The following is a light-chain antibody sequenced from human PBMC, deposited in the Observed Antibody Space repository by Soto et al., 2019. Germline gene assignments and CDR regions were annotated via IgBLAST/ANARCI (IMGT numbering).Light chain of an antibody. CDR2: DAS. V-gene: IGKV3-11*01. CDR3: QQRSVWPIT. CDR1: QSVNNY. Sequence: EIVLTQSPATVSLSPGERATLSCRASQSVNNYVAWYQQKPGQAPRLLIYDASKRATGIPARFSGSGSGTDFTLTVSSLEPEDFVLYFCQQRSVWPITFGQATR. J-gene: IGKJ5*01.